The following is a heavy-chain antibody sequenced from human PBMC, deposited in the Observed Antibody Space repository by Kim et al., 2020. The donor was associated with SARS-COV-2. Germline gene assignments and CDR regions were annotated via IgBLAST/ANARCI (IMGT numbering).Heavy chain of an antibody. D-gene: IGHD6-13*01. V-gene: IGHV1-2*06. Sequence: ASVKVSCKASGYTFTGYYMHWVRQAPGQGLEWMGRINPNSGGTNYAQKFQGRVTMTRDTSISTAYMELSRLRSDDTAVYYCAREFQGSSWFDYYYYGMDVWGQGTTVTVSS. CDR2: INPNSGGT. J-gene: IGHJ6*02. CDR1: GYTFTGYY. CDR3: AREFQGSSWFDYYYYGMDV.